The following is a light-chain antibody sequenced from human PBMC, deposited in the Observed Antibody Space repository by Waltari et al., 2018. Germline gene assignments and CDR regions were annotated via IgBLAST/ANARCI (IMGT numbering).Light chain of an antibody. V-gene: IGLV3-19*01. Sequence: SSELTQDPAVSVALGQTVRIPFQGDSLRSYSASWYQQKPGQAPVLVIYGKNNRPSGIPDRFSGSSSGNTASLTITGAQAEDEADYYCNSRDSSGNHVVFGGGTKLTVL. CDR2: GKN. CDR1: SLRSYS. CDR3: NSRDSSGNHVV. J-gene: IGLJ2*01.